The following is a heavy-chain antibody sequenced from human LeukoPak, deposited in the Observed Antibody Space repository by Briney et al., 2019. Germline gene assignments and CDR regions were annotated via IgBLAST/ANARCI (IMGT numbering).Heavy chain of an antibody. Sequence: GASVKISCKASGYTFTDYYMHWVQQAPGKGLEWMGRVDPEDGETIYAEKFQGRVTITADTSTDTAYMELSSLRSEDTAVYYCATESAAAGLESLDYWGQGTLVTVSS. CDR3: ATESAAAGLESLDY. V-gene: IGHV1-69-2*01. CDR1: GYTFTDYY. J-gene: IGHJ4*02. CDR2: VDPEDGET. D-gene: IGHD6-13*01.